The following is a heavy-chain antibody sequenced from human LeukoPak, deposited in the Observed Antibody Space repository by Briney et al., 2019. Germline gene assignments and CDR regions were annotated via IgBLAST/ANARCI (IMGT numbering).Heavy chain of an antibody. CDR1: GFSLTGYY. V-gene: IGHV1-2*02. J-gene: IGHJ6*02. Sequence: ASVKVSCKASGFSLTGYYMHWVRQAPGQGLEWMGWINPNNGGTNYAQKFQGRVTMTTDTSISTAYMDLRRLSSDDTAVYYYAREVGSMDVWGQGTTVTVSS. CDR3: AREVGSMDV. D-gene: IGHD7-27*01. CDR2: INPNNGGT.